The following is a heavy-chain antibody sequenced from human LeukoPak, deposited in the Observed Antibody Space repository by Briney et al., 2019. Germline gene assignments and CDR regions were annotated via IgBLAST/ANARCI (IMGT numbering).Heavy chain of an antibody. CDR3: ARVYVAQGLDY. V-gene: IGHV3-48*03. D-gene: IGHD2-2*02. J-gene: IGHJ4*02. CDR2: ISSSGSTI. Sequence: GGSLRLSCAASGFTFSSYEMNWVRQAPGKGLEWVSYISSSGSTIYYADSVKGRFTISGDNAKNSLYLQMNSLRAEDTAVYYCARVYVAQGLDYWGQGTLVTVSS. CDR1: GFTFSSYE.